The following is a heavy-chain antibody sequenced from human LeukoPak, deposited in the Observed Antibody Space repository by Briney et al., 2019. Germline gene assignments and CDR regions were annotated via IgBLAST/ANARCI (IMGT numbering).Heavy chain of an antibody. CDR3: ARDEKYYYDSSGYQED. D-gene: IGHD3-22*01. CDR1: GFTFSSYG. V-gene: IGHV3-33*01. J-gene: IGHJ4*02. CDR2: IWYDGSNK. Sequence: GGSLRLSCAASGFTFSSYGMHWVRQAPGKGLEWVAVIWYDGSNKYYADSVKGRFTISRDNSKNTLYLQMNSLRAEDTAVYYCARDEKYYYDSSGYQEDWGQGTLVTVSS.